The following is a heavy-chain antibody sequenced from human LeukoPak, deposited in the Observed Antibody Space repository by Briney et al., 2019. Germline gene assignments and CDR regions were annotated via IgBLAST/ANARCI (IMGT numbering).Heavy chain of an antibody. CDR2: ISGSGGST. D-gene: IGHD3-10*01. V-gene: IGHV3-23*01. CDR3: AKFVEGVWFGELDDAFDI. CDR1: GFTFSSYA. Sequence: GGSLRLSCAASGFTFSSYAMSWVRQAPGRGLEWVSAISGSGGSTYYADSVKGRFTISRDNSKNTLYLQMNSLRAEDTAVYYCAKFVEGVWFGELDDAFDIWGQGTMVTVSS. J-gene: IGHJ3*02.